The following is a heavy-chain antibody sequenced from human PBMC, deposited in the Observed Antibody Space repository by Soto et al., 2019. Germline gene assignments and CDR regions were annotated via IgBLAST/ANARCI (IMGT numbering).Heavy chain of an antibody. CDR1: GVSFSTDA. Sequence: GGSLRLSCTASGVSFSTDAMSWGRQAPGKGLELVSSVSSVGTTTFYAASVEGRFTISRDKSKNTLYLEMTSQRADDTVVYYCAREGRSIGGWFRRKFDSWGQGTQVTVSS. V-gene: IGHV3-23*01. J-gene: IGHJ4*02. D-gene: IGHD6-19*01. CDR2: VSSVGTTT. CDR3: AREGRSIGGWFRRKFDS.